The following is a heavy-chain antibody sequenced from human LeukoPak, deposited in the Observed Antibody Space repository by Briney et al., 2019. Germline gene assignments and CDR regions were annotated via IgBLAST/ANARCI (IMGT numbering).Heavy chain of an antibody. V-gene: IGHV4-30-2*01. D-gene: IGHD1-26*01. Sequence: SETLSLTCTVSGGSISSGGYYWSWLRQPPGKGLEWTGYIYHSGSTYYNPSLKSRVTISVDRSKNQFSLKLSSVTAADTAVYYCARAYSGSLNWFDPWGQGTLVTVSS. CDR2: IYHSGST. CDR3: ARAYSGSLNWFDP. J-gene: IGHJ5*02. CDR1: GGSISSGGYY.